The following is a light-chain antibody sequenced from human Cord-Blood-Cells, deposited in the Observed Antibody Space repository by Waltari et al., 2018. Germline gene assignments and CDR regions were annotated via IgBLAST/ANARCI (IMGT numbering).Light chain of an antibody. V-gene: IGKV1-5*01. CDR3: QQYHSYST. Sequence: DIQLNHPPSTLSASVGARVPITCRASQSISSWLYWYQQKPGKAPKLLIYDASSVESGVPSRFSGSGSGTEFTLTISSLQPDDLATYYCQQYHSYSTFGQGTKLEIK. CDR1: QSISSW. CDR2: DAS. J-gene: IGKJ2*01.